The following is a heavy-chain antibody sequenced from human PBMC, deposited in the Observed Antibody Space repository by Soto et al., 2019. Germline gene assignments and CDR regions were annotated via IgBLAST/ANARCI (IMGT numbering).Heavy chain of an antibody. CDR3: ATPTVTIWFGELSLYYYYGMDV. CDR1: GGTFSSYA. Sequence: QVQLVQSGAEVKKPGSSVKVSCKASGGTFSSYAISWVRQAPGQGLEWMGGIIPIVGTANYAQKFQGRVTITADESTSTAYMELSSLRSEDTAVYYCATPTVTIWFGELSLYYYYGMDVWGQGTTVTVSS. V-gene: IGHV1-69*01. J-gene: IGHJ6*02. CDR2: IIPIVGTA. D-gene: IGHD3-10*01.